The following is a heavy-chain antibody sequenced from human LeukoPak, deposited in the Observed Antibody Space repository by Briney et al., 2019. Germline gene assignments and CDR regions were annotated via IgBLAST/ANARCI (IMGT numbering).Heavy chain of an antibody. Sequence: SETLSLTCTVSGGSISGFHWSWIRQPPGKGLEWIGYIHYSGSTDYNPSLKSRVTISVDTSKNQFSLKLSSVTAADTAVYYCTRHLDYYGSGSYEYWGQGTLVTVSS. CDR1: GGSISGFH. D-gene: IGHD3-10*01. V-gene: IGHV4-59*08. CDR3: TRHLDYYGSGSYEY. CDR2: IHYSGST. J-gene: IGHJ4*02.